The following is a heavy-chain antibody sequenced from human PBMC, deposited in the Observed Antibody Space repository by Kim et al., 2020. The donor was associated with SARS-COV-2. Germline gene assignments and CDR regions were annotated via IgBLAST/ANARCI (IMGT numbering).Heavy chain of an antibody. CDR1: GYTFTSYA. J-gene: IGHJ4*02. V-gene: IGHV1-3*01. CDR2: INAGNGNT. CDR3: ARSVSDYVWGSYHSYYFDY. D-gene: IGHD3-16*02. Sequence: ASVKVSCKASGYTFTSYAMHWVRQAPGQRLEWMGWINAGNGNTKYSQKFQGRVTITRDTSASTAYMELSSLRSEDTAVYYCARSVSDYVWGSYHSYYFDYWGQGTLVTVSS.